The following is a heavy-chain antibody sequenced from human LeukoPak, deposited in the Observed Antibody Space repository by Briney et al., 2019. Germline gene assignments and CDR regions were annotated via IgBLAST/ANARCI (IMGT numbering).Heavy chain of an antibody. CDR2: VNPDDSDT. Sequence: EALQIPCMGSRYSFISHWIGSVRQMPGKGLEGMGIVNPDDSDTIHSPSFQGQLTISADESITTPYLQWRSLKASDTATYYYARLLWPRGGRSSFVYWGEGALVAVSS. CDR3: ARLLWPRGGRSSFVY. D-gene: IGHD3-10*01. J-gene: IGHJ4*02. V-gene: IGHV5-51*01. CDR1: RYSFISHW.